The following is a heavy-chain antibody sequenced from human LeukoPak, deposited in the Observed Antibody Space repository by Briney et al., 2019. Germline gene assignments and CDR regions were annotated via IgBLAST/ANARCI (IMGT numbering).Heavy chain of an antibody. D-gene: IGHD3-22*01. Sequence: SETLSLTCTVSGGSISSSSYYGGWIRQPPGEGLEWIGSIYYSGSTYYNPSLKSRVTISVDTCKNQFYLKLSSVTAADTAVYYCARAGYYYDSSGYYGGLYYFDYWGQGTLVTVSS. V-gene: IGHV4-39*01. CDR2: IYYSGST. CDR1: GGSISSSSYY. J-gene: IGHJ4*02. CDR3: ARAGYYYDSSGYYGGLYYFDY.